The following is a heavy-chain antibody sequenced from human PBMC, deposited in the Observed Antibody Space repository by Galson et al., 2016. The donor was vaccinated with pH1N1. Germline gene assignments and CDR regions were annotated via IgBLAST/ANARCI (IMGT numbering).Heavy chain of an antibody. J-gene: IGHJ5*02. Sequence: TLSLTCTVSGGSISSGGYYWSWIRQPAGKGLEWIGRIYTSGSTNYNPSLKSRVTISVDTSKNQFPLKLSSVTAADTAVYYCARDVDFGELGKWFDPWGQGTLVTVSS. CDR3: ARDVDFGELGKWFDP. CDR2: IYTSGST. CDR1: GGSISSGGYY. D-gene: IGHD3-10*01. V-gene: IGHV4-61*02.